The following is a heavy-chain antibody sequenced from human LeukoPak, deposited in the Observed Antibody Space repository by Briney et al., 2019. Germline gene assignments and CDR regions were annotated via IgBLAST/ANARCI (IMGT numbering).Heavy chain of an antibody. CDR3: ARAKYYDFWSGSGVYYYYGMDV. CDR1: GYTFISYA. V-gene: IGHV1-3*01. Sequence: GASVKVSCKASGYTFISYAMHWVRQAPGQRPEWMAWINAGNGNTKYSQKFQGRVTITADESTSTAYMELSSLRSEDTAVYYCARAKYYDFWSGSGVYYYYGMDVWGQGTTVTVSS. CDR2: INAGNGNT. D-gene: IGHD3-3*01. J-gene: IGHJ6*02.